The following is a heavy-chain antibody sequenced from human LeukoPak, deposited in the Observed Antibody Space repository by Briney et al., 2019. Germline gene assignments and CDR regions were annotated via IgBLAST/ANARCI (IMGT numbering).Heavy chain of an antibody. CDR3: ARDDYGDYVARGGDFDY. CDR1: GFTFSNYW. D-gene: IGHD4-17*01. V-gene: IGHV3-74*01. J-gene: IGHJ4*02. Sequence: GSLRLSCAASGFTFSNYWMHWVRQAPGKGLVWVSRINNDGSRTTFADSVKGRFTMSRDNAKNSLYLQMNSLRAEDTAVYYCARDDYGDYVARGGDFDYWGQGTLVTVSS. CDR2: INNDGSRT.